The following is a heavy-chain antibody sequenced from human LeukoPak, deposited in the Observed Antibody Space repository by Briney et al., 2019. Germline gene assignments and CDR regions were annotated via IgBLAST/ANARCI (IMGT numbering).Heavy chain of an antibody. CDR1: GYTFTSYG. Sequence: ASVKVSCKASGYTFTSYGISWVRQAPGQGLEWMGWISAYNGNTNYAQKLQGRVTMTTDTSTSTACMELRSLRSDDTAVYYCARAEDVLRYFDWLPNPDYWGQGTLVTVSS. J-gene: IGHJ4*02. D-gene: IGHD3-9*01. CDR2: ISAYNGNT. CDR3: ARAEDVLRYFDWLPNPDY. V-gene: IGHV1-18*04.